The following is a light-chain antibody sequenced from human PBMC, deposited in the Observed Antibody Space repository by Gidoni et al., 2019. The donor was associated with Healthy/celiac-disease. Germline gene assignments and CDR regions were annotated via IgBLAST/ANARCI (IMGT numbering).Light chain of an antibody. CDR2: EVS. V-gene: IGLV2-14*01. CDR3: SSYTSSSTVV. J-gene: IGLJ2*01. Sequence: QSALTQPASVSGSPGQSLTISCTGTSSDVGGYNYVSWYQQHPGKAPKLMIYEVSNLPSGVSNRFSGSNSGHTASLTISGLQAEDEADYYCSSYTSSSTVVFGGGTKLTVL. CDR1: SSDVGGYNY.